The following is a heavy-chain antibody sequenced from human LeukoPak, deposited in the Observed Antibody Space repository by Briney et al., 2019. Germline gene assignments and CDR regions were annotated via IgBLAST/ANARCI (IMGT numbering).Heavy chain of an antibody. V-gene: IGHV4-61*02. Sequence: SETLSLTCTVSGDFISSGNYYWNWIRQPAGKGLEWIGRIHTSGSTNYNPPLRSRVTISVDTSKNQFSLKLSSVTAADTAVYYCARNGGGKWNFIGDWGQGTLVIVSS. CDR2: IHTSGST. CDR1: GDFISSGNYY. CDR3: ARNGGGKWNFIGD. D-gene: IGHD1-7*01. J-gene: IGHJ4*02.